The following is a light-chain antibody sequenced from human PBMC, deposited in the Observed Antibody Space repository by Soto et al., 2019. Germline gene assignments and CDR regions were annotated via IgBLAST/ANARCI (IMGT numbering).Light chain of an antibody. V-gene: IGLV2-8*01. CDR3: SSDGDTNHLL. CDR2: EVS. CDR1: SSDIGAYNY. J-gene: IGLJ2*01. Sequence: QSALTQPPSTSGSPGQSVTISCTGTSSDIGAYNYVSWYQQHPGKAPKLMIYEVSERPSGVPDRFSGSKSGNTASLTVSGLQADDEADYYCSSDGDTNHLLFGGGTKLTVL.